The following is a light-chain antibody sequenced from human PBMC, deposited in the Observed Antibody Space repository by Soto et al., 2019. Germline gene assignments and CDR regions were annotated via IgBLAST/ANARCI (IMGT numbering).Light chain of an antibody. CDR1: SSDVGAHNY. V-gene: IGLV2-14*03. Sequence: QSVLTQPASVSGSPGQSIAISCTGTSSDVGAHNYVSWYQQHPGKAPKLIIYDVSNRPSGVSTRFSAFKSGNTASLIISGLQAEDEADYYCSSYTYTSTLVIFGGGTKLTVL. CDR2: DVS. CDR3: SSYTYTSTLVI. J-gene: IGLJ2*01.